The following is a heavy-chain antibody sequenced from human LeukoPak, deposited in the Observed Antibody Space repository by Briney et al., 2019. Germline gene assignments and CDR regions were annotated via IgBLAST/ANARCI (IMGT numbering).Heavy chain of an antibody. CDR3: AKRHDFWSGYYFVAAPDV. CDR1: GFTFSSYA. J-gene: IGHJ6*02. CDR2: ISGSGGST. V-gene: IGHV3-23*01. D-gene: IGHD3-3*01. Sequence: PGGSLRLSCAASGFTFSSYAMSWVRQAPGKGLEWVSAISGSGGSTYYADSVKGRFTISRDNSKNTLYLQMNSLGAEDTAVYYCAKRHDFWSGYYFVAAPDVWGQGTTVTVSS.